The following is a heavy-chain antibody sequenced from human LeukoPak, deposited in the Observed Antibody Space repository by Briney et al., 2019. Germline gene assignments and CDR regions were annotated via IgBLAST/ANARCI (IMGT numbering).Heavy chain of an antibody. CDR3: AKDMFAGYNWNYGTDFDY. CDR1: GGTFSSYA. V-gene: IGHV1-69*04. D-gene: IGHD1-7*01. CDR2: IIPILGIA. J-gene: IGHJ4*02. Sequence: SVKVSCKASGGTFSSYAISWVRQAPGQGLEWMGRIIPILGIANYAQKFQGRVTITADKSTSTAYMELSSLRSEDTAVYYCAKDMFAGYNWNYGTDFDYWGQGTLVTVSS.